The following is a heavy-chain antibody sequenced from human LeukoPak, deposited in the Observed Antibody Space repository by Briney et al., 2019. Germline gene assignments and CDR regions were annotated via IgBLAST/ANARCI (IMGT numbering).Heavy chain of an antibody. Sequence: GGSLRLSCTASGFTFGDYAVSWVRQAPGKGLEWVGFIRSKAYGGTTEYAASVKGRFTISRDDSKSIAYLQMNSLKTEDTAVYYCTSTGFDYWGQGTLVTVSS. J-gene: IGHJ4*02. D-gene: IGHD2-8*02. V-gene: IGHV3-49*04. CDR3: TSTGFDY. CDR2: IRSKAYGGTT. CDR1: GFTFGDYA.